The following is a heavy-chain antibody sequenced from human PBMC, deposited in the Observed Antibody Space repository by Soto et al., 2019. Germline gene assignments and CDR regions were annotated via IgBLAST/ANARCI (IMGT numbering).Heavy chain of an antibody. Sequence: SLRLSCAASGFTFDDYAMHWVRQVPGRGLEWVSGINWNSGSIGYGDSVKGRFAISRDNAKNSLHLQMNSLSAEDTAFYYCVKDESINWYSGHFRHWGQGTLVTVSS. D-gene: IGHD6-13*01. CDR3: VKDESINWYSGHFRH. V-gene: IGHV3-9*01. CDR2: INWNSGSI. CDR1: GFTFDDYA. J-gene: IGHJ1*01.